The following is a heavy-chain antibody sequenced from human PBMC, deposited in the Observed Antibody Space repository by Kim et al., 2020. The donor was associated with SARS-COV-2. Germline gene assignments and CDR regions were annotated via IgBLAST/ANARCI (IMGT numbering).Heavy chain of an antibody. CDR2: ISGSGGST. D-gene: IGHD1-20*01. CDR1: GFTFSSYA. J-gene: IGHJ3*02. Sequence: GGSLRLSCAASGFTFSSYAMSWVRQAPGKGLEWVSAISGSGGSTYYADSVKGRFTISRDNSKNTLYLQMNSLRAEDTAVYYCAKWEDNWNDRNDAFDIWGQGTMVTVSS. CDR3: AKWEDNWNDRNDAFDI. V-gene: IGHV3-23*01.